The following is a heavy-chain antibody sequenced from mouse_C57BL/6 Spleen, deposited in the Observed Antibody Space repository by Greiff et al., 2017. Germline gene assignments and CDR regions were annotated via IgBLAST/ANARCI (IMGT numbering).Heavy chain of an antibody. CDR3: ARDFAY. CDR1: GYAFSSSW. CDR2: IYPGDGAT. Sequence: VQLQQSGPELVKPGASVKISCKASGYAFSSSWMNWVKQRPGKGLEWIGRIYPGDGATNYNGKFKGKDTLTADKSSSTAYMQLSSLTSEDSAVYFCARDFAYWGQGTLVTVSA. V-gene: IGHV1-82*01. J-gene: IGHJ3*01.